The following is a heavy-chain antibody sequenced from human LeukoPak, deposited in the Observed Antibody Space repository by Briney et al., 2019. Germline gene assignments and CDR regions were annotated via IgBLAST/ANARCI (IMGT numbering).Heavy chain of an antibody. CDR1: GFILSNCA. CDR3: ARPPVWELLDSLDY. D-gene: IGHD1-26*01. CDR2: IDTKGTRT. J-gene: IGHJ4*02. Sequence: GGSLRLSCAASGFILSNCAMTWVRQAPGKGLEWVSGIDTKGTRTYYADSVKGRFTISRDNSKNTLYLQMNSLRAEDTAVYYCARPPVWELLDSLDYWGQGTLVTVSS. V-gene: IGHV3-23*05.